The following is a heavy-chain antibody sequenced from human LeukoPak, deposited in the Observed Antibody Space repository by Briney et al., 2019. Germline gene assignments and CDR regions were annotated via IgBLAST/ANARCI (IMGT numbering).Heavy chain of an antibody. CDR1: GFTFSEYS. Sequence: PGGSLRLSCAASGFTFSEYSMSWVRQAPGKGLEWVSNIRSNGRDTYYTDSVKGRFTISRDNSKNTLYLEVNSLRAEDTAVYYRARGGYTSYFDPWGQGTLVTVSS. CDR3: ARGGYTSYFDP. V-gene: IGHV3-23*01. J-gene: IGHJ5*02. CDR2: IRSNGRDT. D-gene: IGHD6-13*01.